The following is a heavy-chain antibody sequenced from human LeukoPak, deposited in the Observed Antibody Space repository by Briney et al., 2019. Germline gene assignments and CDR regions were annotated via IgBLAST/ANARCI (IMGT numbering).Heavy chain of an antibody. CDR1: GFTFSSYA. D-gene: IGHD3-10*01. Sequence: PGGSLRLSCTVSGFTFSSYAMSWLRQAPGKGLEWISVVNGSGTGSFDADSVKGRFTISRDNSKNTLYLQMNSLRADDTAVYYCVTGPPYGKWSDGYRGQGTLVTVSS. J-gene: IGHJ4*02. V-gene: IGHV3-23*01. CDR3: VTGPPYGKWSDGY. CDR2: VNGSGTGS.